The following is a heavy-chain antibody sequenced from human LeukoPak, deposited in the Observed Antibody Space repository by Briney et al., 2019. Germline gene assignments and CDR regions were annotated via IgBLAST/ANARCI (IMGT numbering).Heavy chain of an antibody. Sequence: GGSLRLSCAASGFTFSSYAMSWVRQAPGKGLEWVSAISGSGGSTYYADSVKGRFTIPRDNSKNTLYLQMNSLRAEDTAVYYCAKDLGYSYGSFDYWGQGTLVTVSS. CDR2: ISGSGGST. J-gene: IGHJ4*02. CDR1: GFTFSSYA. D-gene: IGHD5-18*01. CDR3: AKDLGYSYGSFDY. V-gene: IGHV3-23*01.